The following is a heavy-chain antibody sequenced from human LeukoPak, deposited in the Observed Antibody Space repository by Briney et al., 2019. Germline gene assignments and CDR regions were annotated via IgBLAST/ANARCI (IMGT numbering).Heavy chain of an antibody. J-gene: IGHJ5*02. Sequence: GGSLRLSCAASGFTVSSNYMSWVRQAPGKGLEWVSLIYSGGSTYYADSVKGRFTISRDNSKNTLYLQMNSLRAEDTAVYYCAKVGYSNYVSWFDPWGQGTLVTVSS. V-gene: IGHV3-53*01. CDR1: GFTVSSNY. D-gene: IGHD4-11*01. CDR3: AKVGYSNYVSWFDP. CDR2: IYSGGST.